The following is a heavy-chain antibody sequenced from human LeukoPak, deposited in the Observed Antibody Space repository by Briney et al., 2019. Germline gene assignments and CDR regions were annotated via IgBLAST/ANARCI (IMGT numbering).Heavy chain of an antibody. J-gene: IGHJ5*02. V-gene: IGHV4-59*01. CDR3: ARERRTLLGWFDP. Sequence: PSETLSLTCTVSGGSISSYYWSWIRQPPGKGLEWIGYIYYSGSTNYNPSLKSRVTISVDTSKNQFSLKLSSVTAADTAVYYCARERRTLLGWFDPWGQGTLVTVSS. D-gene: IGHD2-15*01. CDR1: GGSISSYY. CDR2: IYYSGST.